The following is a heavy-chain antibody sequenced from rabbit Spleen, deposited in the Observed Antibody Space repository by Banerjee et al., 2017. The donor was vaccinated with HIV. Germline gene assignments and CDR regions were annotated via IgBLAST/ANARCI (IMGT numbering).Heavy chain of an antibody. V-gene: IGHV1S40*01. CDR3: ARGSAAMTMVITGFYFHL. D-gene: IGHD2-1*01. CDR1: GISFGISDY. J-gene: IGHJ4*01. CDR2: IYGGSGGST. Sequence: QSLEESGGGLVKPGGTLTLTCKASGISFGISDYMCWVRQAPGKGLESIACIYGGSGGSTWYASWAKGRFTISKTSSTTVTLQLTSLTAADTATYFCARGSAAMTMVITGFYFHLWGQGTLVTVS.